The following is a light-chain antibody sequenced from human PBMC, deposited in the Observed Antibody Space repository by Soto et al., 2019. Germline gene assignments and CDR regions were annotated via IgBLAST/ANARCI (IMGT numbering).Light chain of an antibody. CDR3: QQSYSTPLT. CDR1: QSLLHNNGYNY. V-gene: IGKV2-28*01. J-gene: IGKJ4*01. CDR2: LGS. Sequence: DIVMRQSPLSLPVTPGEPASISCRSNQSLLHNNGYNYLDWYMQKPGQSPQLLIYLGSNRASGVPDRFSGSGSGTDFTLTISSLQPEDFATYYCQQSYSTPLTFGGGTKVDIK.